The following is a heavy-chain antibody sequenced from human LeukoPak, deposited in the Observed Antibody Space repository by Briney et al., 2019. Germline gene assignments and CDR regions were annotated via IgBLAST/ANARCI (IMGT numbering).Heavy chain of an antibody. CDR2: IYTSGST. V-gene: IGHV4-59*10. CDR1: GGSFSGYY. CDR3: ARGSYDFWSGYDDFDY. J-gene: IGHJ4*02. D-gene: IGHD3-3*01. Sequence: SSETLSLTCAVYGGSFSGYYWSWIRQPPGKGLEWIGRIYTSGSTNYNPSLKSRVTMSVDTSKNQFSLKLSSVTAADTAVYYCARGSYDFWSGYDDFDYWGQGTLVTVSS.